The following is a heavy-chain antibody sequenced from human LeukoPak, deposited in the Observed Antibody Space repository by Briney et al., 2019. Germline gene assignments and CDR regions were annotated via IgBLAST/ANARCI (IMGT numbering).Heavy chain of an antibody. D-gene: IGHD2-2*02. V-gene: IGHV3-23*01. Sequence: PGGSLRLSCAASGFTFSSYAMSWVRQAPGKGLEWVSAISGSGGSTYYADSVKGRFTISRDNSKNTLYLQMNSLRAEDTAVYYCASGVVPAAISDYCYYYMDVWGKGTTVTVSS. CDR2: ISGSGGST. CDR1: GFTFSSYA. CDR3: ASGVVPAAISDYCYYYMDV. J-gene: IGHJ6*03.